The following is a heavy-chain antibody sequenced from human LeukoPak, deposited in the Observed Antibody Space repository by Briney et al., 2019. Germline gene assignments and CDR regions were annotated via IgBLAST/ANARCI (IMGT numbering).Heavy chain of an antibody. CDR3: ARGYSGYYFYYGMDV. CDR1: GYTFTTYW. D-gene: IGHD5-12*01. CDR2: IYPGDSDT. J-gene: IGHJ6*02. V-gene: IGHV5-51*01. Sequence: GESLKISCRGSGYTFTTYWIGWVRRMPGKGLEWMGFIYPGDSDTRYSPSFQGQVTISADKSISTAYLQWSSLKASGTAMYYCARGYSGYYFYYGMDVWGQGTTVIVSS.